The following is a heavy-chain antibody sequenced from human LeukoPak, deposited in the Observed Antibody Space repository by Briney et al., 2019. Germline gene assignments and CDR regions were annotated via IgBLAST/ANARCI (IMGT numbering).Heavy chain of an antibody. CDR1: GFTFSSYA. D-gene: IGHD3-22*01. CDR3: AKDHYYDSSAFDY. Sequence: PGGSLRLSCAASGFTFSSYAMRWVRQAPGKGLEWVSAISGSGGSTYYADSVKGRFTISRDNSKNTLYLQMNSLRAEDTAVYYCAKDHYYDSSAFDYWGQGTLVTVSS. V-gene: IGHV3-23*01. CDR2: ISGSGGST. J-gene: IGHJ4*02.